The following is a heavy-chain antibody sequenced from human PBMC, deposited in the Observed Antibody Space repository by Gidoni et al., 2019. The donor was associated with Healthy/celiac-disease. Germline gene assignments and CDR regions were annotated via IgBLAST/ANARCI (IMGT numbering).Heavy chain of an antibody. D-gene: IGHD2-2*01. Sequence: EVQLVESGGGLVKPGGSLRLSCEDSGFTFSNAWTSWVSQAPGKGLEWVGRIKSKTDGGTTDYAAPVKCRFTISRDYSKNTLYLQMHSLKTEDTAVYYCTTGGYCSSTSCHPGLLWGMDVWGQGTTVTVSS. CDR1: GFTFSNAW. V-gene: IGHV3-15*01. CDR3: TTGGYCSSTSCHPGLLWGMDV. J-gene: IGHJ6*02. CDR2: IKSKTDGGTT.